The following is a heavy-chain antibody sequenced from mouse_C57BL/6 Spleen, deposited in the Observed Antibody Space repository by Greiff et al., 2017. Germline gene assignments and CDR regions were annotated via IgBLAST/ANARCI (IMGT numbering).Heavy chain of an antibody. D-gene: IGHD2-4*01. CDR2: FYPGSGSI. CDR1: GYTFTEYT. Sequence: QVQLQQSGAELVKPGASVKLSCKASGYTFTEYTIHWVKQRSGQGLEWIGWFYPGSGSIKYNEKFKDKATLTADKSSSTVYMELSRLTSEDSAVYFCARHEEGIYYDYDAWFAYWGQGTLVTVSA. CDR3: ARHEEGIYYDYDAWFAY. J-gene: IGHJ3*01. V-gene: IGHV1-62-2*01.